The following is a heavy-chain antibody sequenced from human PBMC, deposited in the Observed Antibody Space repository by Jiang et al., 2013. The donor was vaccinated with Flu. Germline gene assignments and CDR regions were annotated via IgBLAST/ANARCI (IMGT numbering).Heavy chain of an antibody. J-gene: IGHJ5*02. CDR3: AHRPITTLFYFDP. V-gene: IGHV2-70*12. Sequence: KPTQTLTLTCTFSGFSLSTSGMCVSWIRQPPGKALEWLARIDWDDDKYYSTSLKTRLTISKDTSKNQVVLTMTNMAPVDTATYYCAHRPITTLFYFDPWGQGALVTVSS. CDR1: GFSLSTSGMC. CDR2: IDWDDDK. D-gene: IGHD4-11*01.